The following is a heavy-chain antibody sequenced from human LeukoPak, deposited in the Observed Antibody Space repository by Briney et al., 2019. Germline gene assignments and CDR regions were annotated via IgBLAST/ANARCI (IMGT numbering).Heavy chain of an antibody. V-gene: IGHV3-23*01. D-gene: IGHD3-10*01. Sequence: GGSLRLSCAASGFTFSSYGMSWVRQAPGKGLEWVSAISGSGGSTYYADSVKGRFTISRDNSKNTLYLQMNSLRAEDTAVYYCAKRSGSYYTYDYWGQGTLVTVSS. CDR3: AKRSGSYYTYDY. J-gene: IGHJ4*02. CDR1: GFTFSSYG. CDR2: ISGSGGST.